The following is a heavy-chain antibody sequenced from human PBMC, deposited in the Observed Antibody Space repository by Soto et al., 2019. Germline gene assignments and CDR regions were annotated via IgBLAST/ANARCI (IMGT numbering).Heavy chain of an antibody. D-gene: IGHD6-6*01. V-gene: IGHV4-34*01. CDR2: INHSGST. CDR1: GGSFSGYY. J-gene: IGHJ6*02. CDR3: AISEYLVMHRYPLDV. Sequence: PSQTLSPTCAVSGGSFSGYYWSWIRQPPGKGLEWIGEINHSGSTNYNPSLKSRVTISVDTSKNQFSLKLSSVTAADTAVYYCAISEYLVMHRYPLDVCGQRCSVTVYS.